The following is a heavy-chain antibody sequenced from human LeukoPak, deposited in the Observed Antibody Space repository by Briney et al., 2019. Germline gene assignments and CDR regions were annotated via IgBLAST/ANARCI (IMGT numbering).Heavy chain of an antibody. J-gene: IGHJ6*02. CDR3: ARVVLSGYDRNRHYYYYGMDV. CDR2: ISAYNGNT. D-gene: IGHD5-12*01. CDR1: GYTFTSYG. V-gene: IGHV1-18*01. Sequence: GASVKVSCKASGYTFTSYGISWVRQAPGQGLEWMGWISAYNGNTNYAQKLQGRGTMTTDTSTSTAYMELRSLRSDDTAVYYCARVVLSGYDRNRHYYYYGMDVWGQGTTVTVSS.